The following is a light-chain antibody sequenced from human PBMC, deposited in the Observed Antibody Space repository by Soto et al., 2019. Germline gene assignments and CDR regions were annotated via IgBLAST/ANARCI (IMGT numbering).Light chain of an antibody. CDR3: QQRNSYPIT. CDR2: AAS. J-gene: IGKJ5*01. CDR1: QGINTF. V-gene: IGKV1-9*01. Sequence: IQLTQSPSSLSASVGDRVTIACRASQGINTFLAWYQQKAGNAPKLLSYAASTLQSGVPSRFSGSGSGTDFTLTISSLQSEDFATYYCQQRNSYPITSGQPTRLVI.